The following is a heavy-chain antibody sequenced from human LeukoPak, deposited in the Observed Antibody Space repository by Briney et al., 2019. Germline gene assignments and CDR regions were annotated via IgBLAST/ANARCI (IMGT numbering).Heavy chain of an antibody. J-gene: IGHJ6*02. CDR3: VRDNWYDSGNTWHYYGMDV. V-gene: IGHV4-59*01. CDR1: GGSINNYY. Sequence: SETLSLTCTVSGGSINNYYWSWIRRPPGEGLEWIGYIDDSGTTKYSASLRSRATMSVASSKNQFSLKLVSVTAADTAIYYCVRDNWYDSGNTWHYYGMDVWGQGTTVTVSS. CDR2: IDDSGTT. D-gene: IGHD6-19*01.